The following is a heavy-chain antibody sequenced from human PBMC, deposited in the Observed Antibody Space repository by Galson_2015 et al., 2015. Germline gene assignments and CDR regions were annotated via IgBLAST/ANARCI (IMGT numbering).Heavy chain of an antibody. CDR3: AKEGVEPAATTGYYYYYMDV. D-gene: IGHD2-2*01. J-gene: IGHJ6*03. CDR2: ISWNSGSI. V-gene: IGHV3-9*01. CDR1: GFTFDDYA. Sequence: SLRLSCAASGFTFDDYAMHWVRQAPGKGLEWVSGISWNSGSIGYADSVKGRFTISGDNAKNSLYLQMNSLRAEDTALYYCAKEGVEPAATTGYYYYYMDVWGKGTTVTVSS.